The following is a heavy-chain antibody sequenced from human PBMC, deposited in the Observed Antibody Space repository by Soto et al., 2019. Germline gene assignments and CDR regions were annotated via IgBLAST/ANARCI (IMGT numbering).Heavy chain of an antibody. CDR1: GFTFSSYS. J-gene: IGHJ6*03. D-gene: IGHD3-3*01. CDR2: ISSSSSYI. CDR3: ARGPSGGPDDFWGGLSAYYYYMDV. Sequence: EVQLVESGGGLVKPGGSLRLSCAASGFTFSSYSMNWVRQAPGKGPEWVSSISSSSSYIYYADSVKGRFTISRDNAKNSLYLQMNSLRAEDTAVYYCARGPSGGPDDFWGGLSAYYYYMDVWGKGTTVTVSS. V-gene: IGHV3-21*01.